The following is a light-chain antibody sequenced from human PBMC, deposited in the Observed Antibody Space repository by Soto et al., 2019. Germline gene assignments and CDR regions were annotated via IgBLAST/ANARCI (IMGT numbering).Light chain of an antibody. CDR1: LSVSSSY. J-gene: IGKJ5*01. CDR3: QQYGSSPPT. CDR2: GAS. Sequence: IVPTQSPGTLSLSPGERATLSSRASLSVSSSYLAWYPRNPGQAPRLLIYGASSRATGIPDRFSGSGSGTDFTLTISRLEPEDFAVYYCQQYGSSPPTFGQGTRLEIK. V-gene: IGKV3-20*01.